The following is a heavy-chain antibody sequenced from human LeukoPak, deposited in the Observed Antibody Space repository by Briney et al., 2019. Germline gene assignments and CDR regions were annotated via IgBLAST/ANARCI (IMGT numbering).Heavy chain of an antibody. CDR3: ARGGYDILTGYFEFDP. CDR1: GFTFSSYE. J-gene: IGHJ5*02. CDR2: ISSSGSTI. V-gene: IGHV3-48*03. Sequence: GGSLRLSCAASGFTFSSYEMNWVRQAPGKGLEWVSYISSSGSTIYYADSVKGRFTISRDNAKNSLYLQMNRLRAEDTAVYYCARGGYDILTGYFEFDPWGQGTLVTVSS. D-gene: IGHD3-9*01.